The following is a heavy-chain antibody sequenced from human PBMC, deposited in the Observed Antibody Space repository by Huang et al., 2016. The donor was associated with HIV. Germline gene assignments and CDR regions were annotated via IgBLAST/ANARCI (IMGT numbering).Heavy chain of an antibody. CDR2: INHSGRT. CDR1: GGSFRNYF. D-gene: IGHD3-9*01. V-gene: IGHV4-34*01. J-gene: IGHJ4*02. CDR3: ARVEINPLTVYFSSFDN. Sequence: QVHLQQWGAGLLKPSEALYLTCAVYGGSFRNYFWSWIRQPPGKGLEWFGEINHSGRTSSIPSLKSRVTRSVDTSNNQFSLNLSSVTAADTAVYYCARVEINPLTVYFSSFDNWGQGTLVTVSS.